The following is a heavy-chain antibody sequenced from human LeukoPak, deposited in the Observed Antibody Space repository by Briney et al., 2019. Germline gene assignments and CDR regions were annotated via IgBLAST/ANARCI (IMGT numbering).Heavy chain of an antibody. CDR1: GFTFSNYA. CDR2: IRGSGGST. CDR3: AKDPHYDSSGYSFDP. J-gene: IGHJ5*02. D-gene: IGHD3-22*01. Sequence: PGGSLRLSCAASGFTFSNYAMSWVRQAPGKGLEGLSGIRGSGGSTDYADSVKGRFTISRDNFKNTLYLQMNSLRAEDTAVYYCAKDPHYDSSGYSFDPWGQGTLVTVSS. V-gene: IGHV3-23*01.